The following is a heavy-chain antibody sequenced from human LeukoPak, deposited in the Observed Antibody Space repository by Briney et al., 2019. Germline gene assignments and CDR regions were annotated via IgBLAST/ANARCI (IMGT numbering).Heavy chain of an antibody. J-gene: IGHJ6*02. V-gene: IGHV3-30*18. D-gene: IGHD3-22*01. Sequence: GGSLRLSCAASGFTFSSYGMHWVRQAPGKGLEWVAVISYDGSNKYYADSVKGRFTISRDSSKNTLYLQMNSLRAEDTAVYYCAKDGYYYDSSGYYLRYYYYGTDVWGQGTTVTVSS. CDR1: GFTFSSYG. CDR2: ISYDGSNK. CDR3: AKDGYYYDSSGYYLRYYYYGTDV.